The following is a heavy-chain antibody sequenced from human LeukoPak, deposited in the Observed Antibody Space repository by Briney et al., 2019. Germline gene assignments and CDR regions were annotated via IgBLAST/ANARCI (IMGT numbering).Heavy chain of an antibody. V-gene: IGHV4-34*01. CDR2: INHSGST. D-gene: IGHD1-26*01. Sequence: SETLSLTCAVYGGPFSGYYWSWIRQPPGKGLEWIGEINHSGSTNYNPSLKSRVTISVDTSKNQFSLKLSSVTAADTAVYYCARGLVQPAGNWGQGTLVTVSS. J-gene: IGHJ4*02. CDR1: GGPFSGYY. CDR3: ARGLVQPAGN.